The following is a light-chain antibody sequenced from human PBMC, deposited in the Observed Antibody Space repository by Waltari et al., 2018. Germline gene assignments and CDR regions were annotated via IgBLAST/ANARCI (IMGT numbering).Light chain of an antibody. CDR2: AAS. Sequence: DIQMTQSPSSLSASVGDRVTITCRASQRISSYLNWYQQKPGKAPKLLIYAASSVQSGVPSRFSGSGSGTDFTHTISSLQPEDFATYYCQQSYSTPPTFGQGTKVEIK. CDR3: QQSYSTPPT. V-gene: IGKV1-39*01. J-gene: IGKJ1*01. CDR1: QRISSY.